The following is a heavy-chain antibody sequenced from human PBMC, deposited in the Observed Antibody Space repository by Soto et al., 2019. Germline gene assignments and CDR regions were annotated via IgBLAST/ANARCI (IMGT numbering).Heavy chain of an antibody. J-gene: IGHJ6*03. V-gene: IGHV3-7*01. Sequence: EGSLRLSCAASGFTFSTYWMSWVRQAPGKGLEWVANIKQDGSEKYYVDSVKGRFTISRDNAKNSLYLQMNSLRAEDTAVYYCARGSVVVVPAQSQYYYYYYMDVWGKGTTVTVSS. CDR3: ARGSVVVVPAQSQYYYYYYMDV. CDR2: IKQDGSEK. CDR1: GFTFSTYW. D-gene: IGHD2-2*01.